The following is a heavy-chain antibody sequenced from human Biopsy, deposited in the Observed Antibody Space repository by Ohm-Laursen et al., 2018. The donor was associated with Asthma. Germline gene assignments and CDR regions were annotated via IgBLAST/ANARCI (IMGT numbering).Heavy chain of an antibody. CDR3: ARGDSSGWSHYYFDY. CDR1: GFTFSSYY. J-gene: IGHJ4*02. V-gene: IGHV3-53*01. D-gene: IGHD6-19*01. Sequence: GSLRLSCTASGFTFSSYYMHWVRQAPGKGLEWVSVFYRGGTSDTADSVRGRFTISRDFYKNTLYLQMDSLRAEDTAVYYCARGDSSGWSHYYFDYWGQGTLVTVSS. CDR2: FYRGGTS.